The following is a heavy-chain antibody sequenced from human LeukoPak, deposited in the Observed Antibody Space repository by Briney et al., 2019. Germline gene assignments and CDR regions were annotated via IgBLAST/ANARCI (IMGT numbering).Heavy chain of an antibody. CDR3: ARVRIAVAGTSFGFDP. V-gene: IGHV1-2*02. Sequence: ASVKVSCKASGYTFTDYYLHWVRQAPGQGLEWMGWIKPNTGDTNYAQKFQGRVTMTRDTSISTAYMELSRLRSDDTAVYYCARVRIAVAGTSFGFDPGGQGTLVTVSS. CDR2: IKPNTGDT. CDR1: GYTFTDYY. D-gene: IGHD6-19*01. J-gene: IGHJ5*02.